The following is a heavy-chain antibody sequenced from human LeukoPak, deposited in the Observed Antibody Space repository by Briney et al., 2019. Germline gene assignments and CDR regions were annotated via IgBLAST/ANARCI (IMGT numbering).Heavy chain of an antibody. J-gene: IGHJ4*02. D-gene: IGHD5-24*01. CDR2: INAGNGNT. V-gene: IGHV1-3*01. Sequence: ASVKVSCKASGYTFTTYAMHWLRQAPGQRLEWMGWINAGNGNTKYSQKFQGRVTITRDTSASTAYMELSSLTSEDTAVYYCGRDRARDQKSNFDCWGQGTLVTVSS. CDR3: GRDRARDQKSNFDC. CDR1: GYTFTTYA.